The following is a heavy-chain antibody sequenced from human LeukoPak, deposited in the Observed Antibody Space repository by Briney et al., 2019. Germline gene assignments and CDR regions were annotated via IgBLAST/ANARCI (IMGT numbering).Heavy chain of an antibody. V-gene: IGHV1-18*01. CDR1: GYTFTSYG. Sequence: ASVKVSCKASGYTFTSYGISWVRQAPGQGLEWMAWISAYSGNTEYAENIQGRVTMTTDTSTSTAYMELRSLRSDDTAVYYCVRDAVSTVTAGGIDYWGQGTLVTVSS. J-gene: IGHJ4*02. CDR2: ISAYSGNT. D-gene: IGHD2-21*02. CDR3: VRDAVSTVTAGGIDY.